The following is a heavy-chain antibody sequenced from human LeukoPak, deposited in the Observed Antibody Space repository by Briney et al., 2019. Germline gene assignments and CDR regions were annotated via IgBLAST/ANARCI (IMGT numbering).Heavy chain of an antibody. CDR1: GYSMRSGYY. J-gene: IGHJ3*02. CDR3: ASSQRPTVADAFDI. V-gene: IGHV4-38-2*01. Sequence: WETLSLTCAVSGYSMRSGYYLGRTRPPPGDGLGWIGSIYHSGSTYYTPSLKRRVTISVDTSKNQFSLMLSSVTAADTAVYYCASSQRPTVADAFDIWGQGTLVTVSP. D-gene: IGHD2-2*01. CDR2: IYHSGST.